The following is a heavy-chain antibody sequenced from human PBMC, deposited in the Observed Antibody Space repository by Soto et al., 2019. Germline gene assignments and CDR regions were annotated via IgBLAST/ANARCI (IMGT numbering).Heavy chain of an antibody. CDR2: ISGSGGSP. CDR1: GFTFSSSA. CDR3: ALVYYGSGSYPNDAFDI. Sequence: SGGSLRLSCAASGFTFSSSAMSWVRQAPGKRLEWVSAISGSGGSPYYADSVKGRFTISRDNYKKTLYLQMNSLRAEDTAVYYCALVYYGSGSYPNDAFDIWGQGTMVTVSS. J-gene: IGHJ3*02. V-gene: IGHV3-23*01. D-gene: IGHD3-10*01.